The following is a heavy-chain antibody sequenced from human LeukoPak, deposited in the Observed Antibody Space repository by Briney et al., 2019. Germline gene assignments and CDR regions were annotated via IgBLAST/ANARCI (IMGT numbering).Heavy chain of an antibody. V-gene: IGHV3-21*01. Sequence: PGGSLRLSCAASGFTFSSYEMNWVRQAPGKGLEWVSSISSSSSYIYYADSVKGRFTISRDNAKNSLYLQMNSLRAEDTAVYYCARDGVWFDYDSSGFNWFDPWGQGTLVTVSS. CDR3: ARDGVWFDYDSSGFNWFDP. CDR1: GFTFSSYE. J-gene: IGHJ5*02. CDR2: ISSSSSYI. D-gene: IGHD3-22*01.